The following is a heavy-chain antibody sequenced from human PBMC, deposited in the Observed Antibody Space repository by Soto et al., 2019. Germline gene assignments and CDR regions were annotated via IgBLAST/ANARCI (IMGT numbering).Heavy chain of an antibody. J-gene: IGHJ6*02. D-gene: IGHD3-3*01. V-gene: IGHV4-31*03. CDR1: DGSITSGTSS. CDR2: INYSGSA. CDR3: ARDGDYYGMDV. Sequence: SETLSLTCTVSDGSITSGTSSWSSIRQPPGNGLESIGYINYSGSAYYNPSLKSRVTTSIDTSKRQFSSSLDSVTAADTAVYYCARDGDYYGMDVWGQGTTVT.